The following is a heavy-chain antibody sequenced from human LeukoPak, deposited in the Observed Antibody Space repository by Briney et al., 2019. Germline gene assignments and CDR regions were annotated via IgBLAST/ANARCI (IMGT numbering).Heavy chain of an antibody. CDR2: MNPNSGGT. V-gene: IGHV1-2*02. CDR3: ARTGRLRFTGGFDI. J-gene: IGHJ3*02. CDR1: GYTFTGYY. Sequence: ASVKVSCKASGYTFTGYYMHWVRQAPGQGLEWMGWMNPNSGGTNYAQKFQGRVTMTRDTSISTAYMELSRLRSDDTAVYYCARTGRLRFTGGFDIWGQGTMVTVSS. D-gene: IGHD4-17*01.